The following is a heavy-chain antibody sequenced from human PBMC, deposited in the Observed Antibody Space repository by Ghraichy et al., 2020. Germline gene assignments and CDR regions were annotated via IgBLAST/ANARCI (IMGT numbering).Heavy chain of an antibody. D-gene: IGHD2-15*01. J-gene: IGHJ6*02. V-gene: IGHV3-23*01. Sequence: GGSLRLSCAASGFTFSSYAMSWVRQAPGKGLEWVSAISGSGGSTYYADSVKGRFTISRDNSKNTLYLQMNSLRAEDTAVYYCAALGYCSGGSCEPSYYYYGMDVWGQGTTVTVSS. CDR3: AALGYCSGGSCEPSYYYYGMDV. CDR2: ISGSGGST. CDR1: GFTFSSYA.